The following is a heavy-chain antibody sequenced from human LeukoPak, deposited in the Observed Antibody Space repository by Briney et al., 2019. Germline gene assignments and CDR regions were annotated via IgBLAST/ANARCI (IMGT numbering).Heavy chain of an antibody. CDR1: GGSFSDYY. V-gene: IGHV4-34*01. Sequence: SETLSLTCAVYGGSFSDYYWSWIRQSPGKGLEWIGEINHSGSTTNYNPSLKNRVTISVDTSKKQFSLKLSSVTAADTAVYYCARRRWGYGSGSYDYWGQGTLVTVSS. CDR3: ARRRWGYGSGSYDY. CDR2: INHSGSTT. D-gene: IGHD3-10*01. J-gene: IGHJ4*02.